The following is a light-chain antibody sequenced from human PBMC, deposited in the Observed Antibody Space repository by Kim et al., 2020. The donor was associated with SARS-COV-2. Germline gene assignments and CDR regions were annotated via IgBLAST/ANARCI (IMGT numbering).Light chain of an antibody. CDR1: QSISSW. CDR3: QQYNSYSQT. CDR2: DAS. Sequence: ASVGDRVTITCRASQSISSWLAWYQQKPGKAPKLLIYDASSLESGVPSGFSGSGSGTEFTLTISSLQPDDFATYYCQQYNSYSQTFGQGTKVDIK. J-gene: IGKJ1*01. V-gene: IGKV1-5*01.